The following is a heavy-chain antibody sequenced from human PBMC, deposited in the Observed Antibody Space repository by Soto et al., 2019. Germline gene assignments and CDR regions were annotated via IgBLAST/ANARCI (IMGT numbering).Heavy chain of an antibody. CDR1: GFTLSSYA. D-gene: IGHD1-1*01. CDR3: AKFGMATTKRSPPYYIDY. Sequence: GGSLRLSCAASGFTLSSYALSWVRPAPGKGLEWVSSISGSGGGTYYADSVKGRFTFSRDNSKNTLYLQMNSLRAEDTAVYYCAKFGMATTKRSPPYYIDYWGQRALVTVSS. V-gene: IGHV3-23*01. J-gene: IGHJ4*02. CDR2: ISGSGGGT.